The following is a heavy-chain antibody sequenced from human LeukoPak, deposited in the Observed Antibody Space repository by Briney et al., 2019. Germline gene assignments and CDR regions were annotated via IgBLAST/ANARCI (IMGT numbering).Heavy chain of an antibody. CDR1: GGTFSSYA. J-gene: IGHJ6*03. CDR2: IIPIFGTA. Sequence: SVKVSCKASGGTFSSYAISWVRQAPGQGLEWMGRIIPIFGTANYAQKFESRGTTTTDESTRPAYMELSSLRSEDTAVYYCASRNDSSGYGNYYYYYMDVWGKGTTVTVSS. D-gene: IGHD3-22*01. V-gene: IGHV1-69*05. CDR3: ASRNDSSGYGNYYYYYMDV.